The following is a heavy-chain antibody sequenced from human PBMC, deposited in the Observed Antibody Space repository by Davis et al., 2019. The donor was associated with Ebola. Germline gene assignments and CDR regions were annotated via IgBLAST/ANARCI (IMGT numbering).Heavy chain of an antibody. V-gene: IGHV3-21*05. D-gene: IGHD3-3*01. CDR2: ISRTSTYT. Sequence: PGGSLRPSCAASGFSSSSFWMSWVRPAPGKGLEWVSYISRTSTYTNYADSVKGRFTISRDNAKNTLYLQMNILRDEDTAVYYCARNPGVRFLEWLSTTDAFDIWGQGTMVTVSS. CDR1: GFSSSSFW. J-gene: IGHJ3*02. CDR3: ARNPGVRFLEWLSTTDAFDI.